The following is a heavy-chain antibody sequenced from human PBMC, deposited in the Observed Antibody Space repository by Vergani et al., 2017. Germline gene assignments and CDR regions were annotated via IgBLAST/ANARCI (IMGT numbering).Heavy chain of an antibody. D-gene: IGHD2-15*01. CDR1: GGSISSGGYY. Sequence: QVPLQESGPGLVKPSQTLSLTCTVSGGSISSGGYYWGWIRQPPGKGLDWIGSIYNSGNGDSSSSLKSRVTISADTSKNQFSLRLTSVTAADTAVYYCASGKYYSDSTSHCRGRDFDVWGRGTLVTVPS. CDR3: ASGKYYSDSTSHCRGRDFDV. CDR2: IYNSGNG. V-gene: IGHV4-39*01. J-gene: IGHJ2*01.